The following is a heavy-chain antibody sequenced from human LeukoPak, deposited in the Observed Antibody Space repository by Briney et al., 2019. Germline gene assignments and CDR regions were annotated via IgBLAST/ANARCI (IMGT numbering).Heavy chain of an antibody. Sequence: GGSLRLSCAASGFTFDDYAMHWVRQAPGKGLKWGSLISWDGGTAYYADSVKGRFTISRDNSKNYLYLQINSLRAEDTALYYCAKGQIKGGYSGYGFWGQGTLVTVSS. D-gene: IGHD5-12*01. CDR2: ISWDGGTA. CDR3: AKGQIKGGYSGYGF. CDR1: GFTFDDYA. J-gene: IGHJ4*01. V-gene: IGHV3-43D*03.